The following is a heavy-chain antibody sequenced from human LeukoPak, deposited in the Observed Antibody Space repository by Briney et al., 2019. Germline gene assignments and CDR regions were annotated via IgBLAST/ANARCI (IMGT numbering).Heavy chain of an antibody. V-gene: IGHV1-2*02. CDR2: INPNGGGT. D-gene: IGHD3-22*01. Sequence: GASVKVSCKASGYIFIDYYMHWVRQAPGQGLEWMGWINPNGGGTNCAQKFQGRVTMTRDTSISTVYMELSSLRSDDTALYYCARDLPGYYDNSGYPYSPFDYWGQGTLVTVSS. CDR1: GYIFIDYY. CDR3: ARDLPGYYDNSGYPYSPFDY. J-gene: IGHJ4*02.